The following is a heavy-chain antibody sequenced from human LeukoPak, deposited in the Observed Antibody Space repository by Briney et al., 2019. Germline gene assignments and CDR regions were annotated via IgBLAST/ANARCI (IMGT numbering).Heavy chain of an antibody. CDR2: IYYSGST. Sequence: SETLSLTCTVSGGSISSSSYYWGWIRQPPGKGLEWIGSIYYSGSTYYNPSLKSRVTISVDTSENQFSLKLSSVTAADTAVYYCARQGYSSSWYPLGYWGQGTLVTVSS. CDR3: ARQGYSSSWYPLGY. V-gene: IGHV4-39*01. CDR1: GGSISSSSYY. J-gene: IGHJ4*02. D-gene: IGHD6-13*01.